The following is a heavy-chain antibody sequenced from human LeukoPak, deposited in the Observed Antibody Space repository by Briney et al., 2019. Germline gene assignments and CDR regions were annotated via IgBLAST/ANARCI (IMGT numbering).Heavy chain of an antibody. V-gene: IGHV1-3*01. CDR2: INAGNGNT. J-gene: IGHJ4*02. Sequence: ASVKVSCKASGYTFTSYAMHWVRQAPGQRLEWMGWINAGNGNTKYSQKFQGRVTITRDTSARTVYMELSSLRSEDTAVYYCARDGGDSSGWYISNFDYWGQGTLVTVSS. CDR3: ARDGGDSSGWYISNFDY. CDR1: GYTFTSYA. D-gene: IGHD6-19*01.